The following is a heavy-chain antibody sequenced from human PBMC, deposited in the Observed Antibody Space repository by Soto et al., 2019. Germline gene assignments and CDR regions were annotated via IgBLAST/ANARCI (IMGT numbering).Heavy chain of an antibody. CDR3: AKDEGSYPLY. J-gene: IGHJ4*02. D-gene: IGHD1-26*01. CDR2: ISYDGSNK. V-gene: IGHV3-30*18. CDR1: GFTFSSYG. Sequence: LRLSCAASGFTFSSYGMHWVRQAPGKGLEWVAVISYDGSNKYYADSVKGRFTISRDNSKNTLYLQMNSLRAEDTAVYYCAKDEGSYPLYWGQGTLVTVS.